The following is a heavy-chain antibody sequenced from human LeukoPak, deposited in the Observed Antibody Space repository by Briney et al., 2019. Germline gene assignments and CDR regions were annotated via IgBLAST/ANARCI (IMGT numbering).Heavy chain of an antibody. J-gene: IGHJ4*02. CDR2: FDPEDGET. D-gene: IGHD6-13*01. CDR3: ATEGIALFDY. V-gene: IGHV1-24*01. CDR1: GYTLTELS. Sequence: ASVTVSFKVSGYTLTELSMHWVRQAPGKGLAWMGGFDPEDGETIYAQKFQGRVTMTEDTSTDTAYMELSSLRSEDTAVYYCATEGIALFDYWGQGTLVTVSS.